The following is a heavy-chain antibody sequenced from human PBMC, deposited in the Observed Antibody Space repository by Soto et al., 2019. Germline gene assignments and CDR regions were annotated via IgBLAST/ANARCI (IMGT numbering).Heavy chain of an antibody. CDR2: ISATGTGT. Sequence: EVQLLESGGDLVQPGGSLRLSCAASGFSFGAYVMTWVRQAPGKGLEWVAAISATGTGTYYADSVKGRFTISRDNSQKRLYLQMKYLRGEDTALYFCAKNRGESTGVNWFDPWGQGTVVTVSS. CDR3: AKNRGESTGVNWFDP. CDR1: GFSFGAYV. V-gene: IGHV3-23*01. D-gene: IGHD1-1*01. J-gene: IGHJ5*02.